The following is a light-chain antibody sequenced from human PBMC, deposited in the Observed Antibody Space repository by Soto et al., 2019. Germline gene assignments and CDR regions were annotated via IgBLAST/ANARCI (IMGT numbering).Light chain of an antibody. CDR3: QQYNSWPLT. CDR2: GTS. Sequence: EIVMTQSPATLSVSPGKRATLSCRAGQSVSANLAWYQQKPGQAPRLLIYGTSTRATGIPARFSGSGSGTEFTLTISSLQSEDFAVYFCQQYNSWPLTFGGGTKVDIK. CDR1: QSVSAN. J-gene: IGKJ4*01. V-gene: IGKV3D-15*01.